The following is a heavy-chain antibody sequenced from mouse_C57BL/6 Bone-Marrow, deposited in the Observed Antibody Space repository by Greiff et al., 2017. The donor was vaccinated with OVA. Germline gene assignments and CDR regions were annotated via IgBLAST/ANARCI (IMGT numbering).Heavy chain of an antibody. CDR1: GYTFTSYG. D-gene: IGHD1-1*01. V-gene: IGHV1-81*01. Sequence: QVHVKQSGAELARPGASVKLSCKASGYTFTSYGISWVKQRTGQGLEWIGEIYPRSGNTYYNEKFKGKATLTADKSSSTAYMELRSLTSEDSAVYFCARIGTTLVATGDFDYWGQGTTLTVSS. CDR2: IYPRSGNT. CDR3: ARIGTTLVATGDFDY. J-gene: IGHJ2*01.